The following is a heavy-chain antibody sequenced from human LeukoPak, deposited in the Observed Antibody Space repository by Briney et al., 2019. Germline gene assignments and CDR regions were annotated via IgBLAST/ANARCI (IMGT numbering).Heavy chain of an antibody. J-gene: IGHJ3*02. D-gene: IGHD6-6*01. CDR2: INHRGST. V-gene: IGHV4-34*01. CDR1: GGSFSGYY. Sequence: PSETLSLTCAVYGGSFSGYYWSWIRPPPRKGLEWIGAINHRGSTNYNPSLNSRATLSVDTSKNQFSLKLSSVTAADAAVYYCARGARFMAARAFDIWGQGTMVTVSS. CDR3: ARGARFMAARAFDI.